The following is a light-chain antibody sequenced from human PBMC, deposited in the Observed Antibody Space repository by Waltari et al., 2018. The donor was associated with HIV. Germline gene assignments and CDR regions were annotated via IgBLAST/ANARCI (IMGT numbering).Light chain of an antibody. Sequence: QSALTQPRPVSGSPGQSVTISCTGTSSDVGGYSFVSWYQQHPNKAPKLMIYDVTKRPSGVPDRFSGSKSGNTAALTISVLQAEDEADDYCCSYAGDPWVFGGGTKLTVL. CDR3: CSYAGDPWV. V-gene: IGLV2-11*01. CDR2: DVT. J-gene: IGLJ3*02. CDR1: SSDVGGYSF.